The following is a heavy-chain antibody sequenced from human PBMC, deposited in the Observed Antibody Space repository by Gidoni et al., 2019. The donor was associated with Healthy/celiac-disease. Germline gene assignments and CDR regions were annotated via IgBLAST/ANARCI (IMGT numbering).Heavy chain of an antibody. D-gene: IGHD3-22*01. V-gene: IGHV3-21*01. J-gene: IGHJ4*02. CDR1: GFPFRSYS. Sequence: EVQLVESGGGLVKPGGSLRLSCAASGFPFRSYSMNWVRQAPGKGLEWVSSISSSSSYIYYADSVKGRFTISRDNAKNSLYLQMNSLRAEDTAVYYCATGNYYDSSGYYFGWGQGTLVTVSS. CDR2: ISSSSSYI. CDR3: ATGNYYDSSGYYFG.